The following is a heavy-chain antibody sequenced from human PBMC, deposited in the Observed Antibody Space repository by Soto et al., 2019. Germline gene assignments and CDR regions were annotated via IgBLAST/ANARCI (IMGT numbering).Heavy chain of an antibody. V-gene: IGHV4-34*01. CDR2: INHSGST. D-gene: IGHD3-3*01. J-gene: IGHJ6*02. CDR3: ARGTRDYDFWSGYYDEGMDV. Sequence: SETLSLTCAVYGGSFSGYYWSWIRQPPGKGLEWIGEINHSGSTNYNPSLKSRVTISVDTSKNQFSLKLSSVTAADTAVYYCARGTRDYDFWSGYYDEGMDVWGQGTTVTVSS. CDR1: GGSFSGYY.